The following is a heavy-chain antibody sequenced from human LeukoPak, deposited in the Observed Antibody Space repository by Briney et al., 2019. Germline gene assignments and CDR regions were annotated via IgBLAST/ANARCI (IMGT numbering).Heavy chain of an antibody. J-gene: IGHJ5*02. Sequence: SETLSLTCTVSGGSIRSYYWSWIRQPPGKGLEWIGYIYYTGPTNYNPSLKSRVTISVDTSKNQFSLKLSSVTAADTAVYYCARSLYGSGNSWFDPWGQGTLVTVSS. V-gene: IGHV4-59*01. CDR2: IYYTGPT. CDR3: ARSLYGSGNSWFDP. CDR1: GGSIRSYY. D-gene: IGHD3-10*01.